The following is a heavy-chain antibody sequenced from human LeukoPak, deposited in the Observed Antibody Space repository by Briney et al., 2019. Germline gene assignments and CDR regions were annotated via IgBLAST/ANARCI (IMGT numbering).Heavy chain of an antibody. CDR1: GYTFTSYG. V-gene: IGHV1-18*01. D-gene: IGHD3-10*01. CDR3: ARVTSGGYGSGSPTPVFDY. J-gene: IGHJ4*02. Sequence: GASVKVSCKASGYTFTSYGISWVRQAPGQGLEWMGWISAYNGNTNYAQKLQGRVTMTTDTSTSTVYMELSSLRSEDTAVYYCARVTSGGYGSGSPTPVFDYWGQGTLVTVSS. CDR2: ISAYNGNT.